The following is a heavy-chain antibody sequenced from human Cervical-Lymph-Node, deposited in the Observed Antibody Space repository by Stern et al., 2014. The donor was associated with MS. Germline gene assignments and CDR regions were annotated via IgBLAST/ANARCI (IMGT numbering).Heavy chain of an antibody. V-gene: IGHV4-39*01. CDR2: IYLSGTP. J-gene: IGHJ6*02. Sequence: QVQLVASGPGLAKPSETLSLTCTVSGGSISNYTYHWDWLRQPPGKGLEWIGSIYLSGTPYYTPSVKSQVTLSVDTPKTHFPLSRSSVPAADTAVYYCARRRPLRNFYYGMDVWGQGTTVTVSS. CDR3: ARRRPLRNFYYGMDV. CDR1: GGSISNYTYH.